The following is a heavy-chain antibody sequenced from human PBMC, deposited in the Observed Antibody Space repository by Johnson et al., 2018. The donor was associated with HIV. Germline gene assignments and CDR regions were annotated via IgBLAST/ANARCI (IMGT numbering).Heavy chain of an antibody. Sequence: VQLVESGGGVVQPGKSLRLTCATSGFSFSSYNMHWVRQAPGKELEWVAVISHEGIHKFYADSVKGRFTISRDNSKNNLFLEMNSLRTDDTAVYYCARGVPSWGAWSMTFDVWGQGTMVIVSS. CDR2: ISHEGIHK. CDR1: GFSFSSYN. CDR3: ARGVPSWGAWSMTFDV. V-gene: IGHV3-30-3*01. J-gene: IGHJ3*01. D-gene: IGHD2-8*02.